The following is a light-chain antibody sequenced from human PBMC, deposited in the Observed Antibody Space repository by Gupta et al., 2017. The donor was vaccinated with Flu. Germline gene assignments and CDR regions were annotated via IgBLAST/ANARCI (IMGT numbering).Light chain of an antibody. V-gene: IGLV2-8*01. J-gene: IGLJ1*01. Sequence: QSALTQPPSASGSPGQPVTISCTGTSSDVGGYDYVSWYQHHPGEAPKLMIYEVTKRPSGVPDRFSGSKSANTASLTVSGLQAEDEADYYCSSYAGSNIYVFGTGTKVTVL. CDR2: EVT. CDR3: SSYAGSNIYV. CDR1: SSDVGGYDY.